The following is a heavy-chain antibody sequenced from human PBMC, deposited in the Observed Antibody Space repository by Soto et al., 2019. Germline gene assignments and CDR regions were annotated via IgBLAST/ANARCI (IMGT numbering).Heavy chain of an antibody. CDR2: IYHSGST. D-gene: IGHD3-10*01. J-gene: IGHJ6*02. Sequence: TLSLTCAVSGGSISSGCYSWSWIRQPPGKGLEWIGYIYHSGSTYYNPSLKSRVTISVDRSKNQFSLKLSSVTAADTAVYYCARDYGSGDSNDYYYGMEVWGQGTTVTVSS. V-gene: IGHV4-30-2*01. CDR1: GGSISSGCYS. CDR3: ARDYGSGDSNDYYYGMEV.